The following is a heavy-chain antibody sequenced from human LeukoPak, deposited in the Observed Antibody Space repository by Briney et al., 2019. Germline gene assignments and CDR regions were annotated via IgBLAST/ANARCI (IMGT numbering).Heavy chain of an antibody. Sequence: GGSLRLSCAVSGFTLSTSWMSWVRLAPGKGLEWVADINPDGRVTFSAASVKGRFTISRDNAKNSVYLQMNSLSAEDTAFYYCARVGTTVLRGVLYYFDFWGQGSLVTVSS. CDR3: ARVGTTVLRGVLYYFDF. V-gene: IGHV3-7*03. D-gene: IGHD3-10*01. J-gene: IGHJ4*02. CDR1: GFTLSTSW. CDR2: INPDGRVT.